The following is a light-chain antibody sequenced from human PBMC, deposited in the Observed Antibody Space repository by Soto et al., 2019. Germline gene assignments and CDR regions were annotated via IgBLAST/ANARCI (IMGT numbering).Light chain of an antibody. CDR1: QTIGSTY. CDR2: ATS. J-gene: IGKJ4*01. V-gene: IGKV3-20*01. CDR3: QQYASSPLLT. Sequence: EIVLTQSPGTLSLSPGETATLSCMASQTIGSTYLAWYQQKPGQAPRLLIFATSSRATGIPDRFSGSGSGTDFTLRISRLEPEDFAVYYCQQYASSPLLTFGEGTKVEIK.